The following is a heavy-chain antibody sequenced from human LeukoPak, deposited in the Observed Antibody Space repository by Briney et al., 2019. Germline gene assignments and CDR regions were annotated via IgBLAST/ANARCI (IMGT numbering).Heavy chain of an antibody. CDR3: ARTVGAHTVMVLY. Sequence: PGESLRLSCAASGFTFSDYYMSWIRQAPGKGLEWVSGINWHGGATCYADSVRGRFTISRDTAKNSLYLDMSSLRVDDTALYYCARTVGAHTVMVLYWGHGTLVTVSS. J-gene: IGHJ4*01. CDR1: GFTFSDYY. CDR2: INWHGGAT. V-gene: IGHV3-20*04. D-gene: IGHD5-18*01.